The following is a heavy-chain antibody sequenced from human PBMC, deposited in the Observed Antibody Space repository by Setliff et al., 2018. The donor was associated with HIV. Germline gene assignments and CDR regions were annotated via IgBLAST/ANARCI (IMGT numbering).Heavy chain of an antibody. J-gene: IGHJ4*02. Sequence: SSETLSLTCTVSGGSISSGSCHWGWIRQPPGKGLEWIGSMYHTGSTYYSPSLNSRFTISVDTSKNQFSLKLRSVTAADTAVYYCARQPLYNDYDWRSYYFDYWGQGSLVTVSS. CDR1: GGSISSGSCH. V-gene: IGHV4-39*01. CDR3: ARQPLYNDYDWRSYYFDY. CDR2: MYHTGST. D-gene: IGHD5-12*01.